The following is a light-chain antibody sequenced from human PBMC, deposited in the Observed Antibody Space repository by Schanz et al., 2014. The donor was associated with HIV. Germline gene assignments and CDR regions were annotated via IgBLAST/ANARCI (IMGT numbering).Light chain of an antibody. Sequence: QSALTQPPSASGSPGQSVNISCTGTSSDVGGYYYVSWYQQHPGKAPKLMIYEVSKRPSGVPDRFSGSKSGNTASLAISGLQSEDEADYYCAAWDDSLNAWVFGGGTQLTVL. CDR1: SSDVGGYYY. CDR2: EVS. CDR3: AAWDDSLNAWV. J-gene: IGLJ3*02. V-gene: IGLV2-8*01.